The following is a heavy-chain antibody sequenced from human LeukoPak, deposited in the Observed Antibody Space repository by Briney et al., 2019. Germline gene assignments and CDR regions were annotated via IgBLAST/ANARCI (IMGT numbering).Heavy chain of an antibody. CDR1: GFTFSSYA. CDR3: AKASWVSTADAVL. D-gene: IGHD3-16*01. Sequence: GGSLTLSCVASGFTFSSYAMSWVREAPARGLEWVSSLRGNGDAFYADSVKGRFTLSRDESRNTVYLQLNKLRVEDTAIYYCAKASWVSTADAVLWGQGTVVTVSS. CDR2: LRGNGDA. V-gene: IGHV3-23*01. J-gene: IGHJ4*02.